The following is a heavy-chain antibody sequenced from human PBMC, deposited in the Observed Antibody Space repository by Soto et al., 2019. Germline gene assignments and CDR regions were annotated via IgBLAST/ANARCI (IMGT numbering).Heavy chain of an antibody. Sequence: QLQLQESGPGLVKPSETLSLTCTVSGGSISSSSYYWGWIRQPPGKGLEWIGSIYYSGSTYYNPSLKSRVTISVDTSKNQFSLKLSSVTAADTAVYYCARGIPAAPNWFDPWGQGTLVTVSS. CDR2: IYYSGST. CDR3: ARGIPAAPNWFDP. D-gene: IGHD2-2*01. V-gene: IGHV4-39*01. CDR1: GGSISSSSYY. J-gene: IGHJ5*02.